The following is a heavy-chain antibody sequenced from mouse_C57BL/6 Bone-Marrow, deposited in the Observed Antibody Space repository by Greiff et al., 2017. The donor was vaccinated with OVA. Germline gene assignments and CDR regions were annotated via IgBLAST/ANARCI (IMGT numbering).Heavy chain of an antibody. J-gene: IGHJ4*01. Sequence: QVQLQQPGAELVKPGASVKMSCKASGYTFTSYWITWVKQRPGQGLEWIGDIYPGSGSTNYNEKFKSKATLTVDTSSSTAYMQLSSLTSEDSAVYYCARPGDGYYGYYAMDYWGQGTSVTVSS. D-gene: IGHD2-3*01. CDR3: ARPGDGYYGYYAMDY. CDR1: GYTFTSYW. CDR2: IYPGSGST. V-gene: IGHV1-55*01.